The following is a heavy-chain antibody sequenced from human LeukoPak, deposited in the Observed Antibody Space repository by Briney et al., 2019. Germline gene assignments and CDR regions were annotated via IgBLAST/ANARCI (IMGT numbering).Heavy chain of an antibody. D-gene: IGHD1/OR15-1a*01. CDR1: GVTLRGYW. CDR2: INFDGSEV. V-gene: IGHV3-74*01. J-gene: IGHJ4*02. Sequence: PGGSLRLSYVGSGVTLRGYWMYWVRQPPGKGLMWVSRINFDGSEVTYADSVKGRFTVSRDNAKNTLYLQMGSLRVEDTAVYYCARDLREHDYWGQGTLVTVSS. CDR3: ARDLREHDY.